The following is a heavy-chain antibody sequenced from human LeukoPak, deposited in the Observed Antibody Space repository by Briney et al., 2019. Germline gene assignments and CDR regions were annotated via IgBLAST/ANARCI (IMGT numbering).Heavy chain of an antibody. J-gene: IGHJ4*02. CDR3: ARLWFGELLPNNFDY. D-gene: IGHD3-10*01. V-gene: IGHV4-4*07. CDR1: GGSISSYY. CDR2: IYYSGST. Sequence: PSETLSLTCTVSGGSISSYYWSWVRQPAGKGLEWIGSIYYSGSTYYNPSLKSRVTISVDTSKNQFSLKLSSVTAADTAVYYCARLWFGELLPNNFDYWGQGTLVTVSS.